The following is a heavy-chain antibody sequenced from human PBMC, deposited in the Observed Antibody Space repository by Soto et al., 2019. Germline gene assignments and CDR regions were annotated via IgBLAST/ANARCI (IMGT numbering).Heavy chain of an antibody. Sequence: GGSLRLSCAASGFTFSDYYMSWIRQAPGKGLEWVSYISSSGSTIYYADSVKGRFTISRDNAKNSLYLQMNSLRAEDTAVYYCAGEGVIVATPYYYYYGMDVWCQGTTVTVS. J-gene: IGHJ6*02. CDR2: ISSSGSTI. V-gene: IGHV3-11*01. CDR3: AGEGVIVATPYYYYYGMDV. CDR1: GFTFSDYY. D-gene: IGHD5-12*01.